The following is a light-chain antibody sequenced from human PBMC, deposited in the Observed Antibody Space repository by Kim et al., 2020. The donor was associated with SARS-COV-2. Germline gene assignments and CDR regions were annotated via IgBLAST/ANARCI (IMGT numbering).Light chain of an antibody. V-gene: IGLV3-21*04. CDR1: NIGSKS. J-gene: IGLJ2*01. CDR2: YDS. Sequence: LTQPPSVSVAPGKTARITCGGNNIGSKSVHWYQQKPGQAPVLVIYYDSDRPSGIPERFSGSNSGNTATLTISRVEAGDEADYYCQVWDSSSDHPVFGGGTQLTVL. CDR3: QVWDSSSDHPV.